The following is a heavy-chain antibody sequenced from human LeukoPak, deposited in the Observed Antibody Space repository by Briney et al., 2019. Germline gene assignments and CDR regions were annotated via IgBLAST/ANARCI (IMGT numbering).Heavy chain of an antibody. CDR1: GFTFSSYA. D-gene: IGHD1-7*01. V-gene: IGHV3-23*01. CDR2: ISGSGGSA. CDR3: AKAPAGTIFYYYYGMDV. J-gene: IGHJ6*02. Sequence: GGSLRLSCAASGFTFSSYAMSWVRQAPGKGLEWVSAISGSGGSAYYADSVKGRFTISRDNSKNTLYLQMNSLRAEDTAVYYCAKAPAGTIFYYYYGMDVWGQGTTVTVSS.